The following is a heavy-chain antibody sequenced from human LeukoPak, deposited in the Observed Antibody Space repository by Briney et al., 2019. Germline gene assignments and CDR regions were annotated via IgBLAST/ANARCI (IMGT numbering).Heavy chain of an antibody. V-gene: IGHV4-61*01. Sequence: SETLSLTCAVSGGSVSSGSYYWSWIRQPPGKGLEWIGYIYYTGSTNYNPSLKSRVTISVDTSKNQFSLKLSSVTAADPAVYYCESCRFSGVDYYYSSDYRRADAFDLCGQGTMVTVSS. D-gene: IGHD3-22*01. CDR2: IYYTGST. J-gene: IGHJ3*01. CDR3: ESCRFSGVDYYYSSDYRRADAFDL. CDR1: GGSVSSGSYY.